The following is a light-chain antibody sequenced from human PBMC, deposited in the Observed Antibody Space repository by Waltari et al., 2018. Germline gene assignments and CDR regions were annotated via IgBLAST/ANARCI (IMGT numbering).Light chain of an antibody. CDR1: QSVSRT. CDR3: QHYVRLPAT. V-gene: IGKV3-20*01. Sequence: EIVLTQSPGTLSLSPGERATLSCRASQSVSRTLAWYQQNPGQVPKLLIYGASIRATGIPDRFTGSGSGTDFSLTISSLEPEDFAIYFCQHYVRLPATFGQGTKVEIK. J-gene: IGKJ1*01. CDR2: GAS.